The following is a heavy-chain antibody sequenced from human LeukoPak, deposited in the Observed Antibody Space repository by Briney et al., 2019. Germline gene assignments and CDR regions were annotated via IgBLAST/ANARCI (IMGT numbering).Heavy chain of an antibody. J-gene: IGHJ5*02. CDR2: ISGYNGNT. V-gene: IGHV1-18*01. D-gene: IGHD6-19*01. CDR1: GYTFTSYG. Sequence: ASVKVSCKASGYTFTSYGVSWVRQAPGQGLEWMGWISGYNGNTNYAQKLQDRVTMTTDTSTSTAYMELRSLRSDDTAVYYCARGPYSSGEGRWFDPWGQGTLVTVSS. CDR3: ARGPYSSGEGRWFDP.